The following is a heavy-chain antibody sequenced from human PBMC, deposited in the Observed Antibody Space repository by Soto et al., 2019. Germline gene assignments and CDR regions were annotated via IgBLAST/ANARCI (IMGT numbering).Heavy chain of an antibody. CDR1: GFTFDDYT. V-gene: IGHV3-43*01. CDR2: ISWDGDSA. Sequence: GGSLRLSCAASGFTFDDYTMHWARQTPGKGLEWVSPISWDGDSAYYADSVRGRFTISRDNSKNSLFLQMNNVRAEDAALYFCAKGTRGNSPELDFWGQGTLVTVSS. D-gene: IGHD1-1*01. J-gene: IGHJ4*02. CDR3: AKGTRGNSPELDF.